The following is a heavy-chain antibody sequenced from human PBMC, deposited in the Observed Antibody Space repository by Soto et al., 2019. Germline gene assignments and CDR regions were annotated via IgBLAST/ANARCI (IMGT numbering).Heavy chain of an antibody. CDR3: ARESEDLTSNFDY. V-gene: IGHV3-21*06. CDR2: ISSTTKYI. J-gene: IGHJ4*02. CDR1: GFTFTRYS. Sequence: EVQLVESGGGLVKPGGSLRLSCAASGFTFTRYSMNWVRQAPGKGLEWVSSISSTTKYIYYGDSMKGRFTISRDNAKNSLYLEMNILRAEDTAVYYCARESEDLTSNFDYWGQGTLVTVSS.